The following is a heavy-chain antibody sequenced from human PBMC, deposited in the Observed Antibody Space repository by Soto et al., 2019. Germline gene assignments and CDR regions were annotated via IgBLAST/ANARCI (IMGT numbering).Heavy chain of an antibody. V-gene: IGHV1-69*04. CDR2: IIPILGIA. Sequence: GASVKVSCKASGYTFTSYTISWVRQAPGQGLEWMGRIIPILGIANYAQKFQGRVTITADKSTSTAYMELSSLRSEDTAVYYCARDPVGATTSEYFQHWGQGTLVTSPQ. J-gene: IGHJ1*01. CDR3: ARDPVGATTSEYFQH. CDR1: GYTFTSYT. D-gene: IGHD1-26*01.